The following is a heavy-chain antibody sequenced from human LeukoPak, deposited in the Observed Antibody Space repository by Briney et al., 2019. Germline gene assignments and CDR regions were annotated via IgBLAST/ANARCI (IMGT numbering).Heavy chain of an antibody. Sequence: SETLSLTCAVYGGSFSGDYWSWIRQPPGKGLEWIGIYYSGTTKYNPSLKSRVTISIDTSKNQFSLKLSSVTAADTAMYHCARHKRGSSTDWFDPWGQGTLVTVSA. D-gene: IGHD3-10*01. CDR3: ARHKRGSSTDWFDP. CDR1: GGSFSGDY. CDR2: YYSGTT. V-gene: IGHV4-59*08. J-gene: IGHJ5*02.